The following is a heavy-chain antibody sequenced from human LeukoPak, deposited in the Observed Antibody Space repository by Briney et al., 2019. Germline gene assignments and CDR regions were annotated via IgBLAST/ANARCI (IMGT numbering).Heavy chain of an antibody. J-gene: IGHJ4*02. CDR2: INHSGST. V-gene: IGHV4-34*01. CDR3: ARGAEHWPNTVVVTAIVFDY. CDR1: GGSFSGYY. Sequence: SETLSPTCAVYGGSFSGYYWSWIRQPPGKGQEWIGEINHSGSTNCNPSLKSRVTISVDTSKNQFSLKLSSVTAADTAVYYGARGAEHWPNTVVVTAIVFDYWGQGTLVTVSS. D-gene: IGHD2-21*02.